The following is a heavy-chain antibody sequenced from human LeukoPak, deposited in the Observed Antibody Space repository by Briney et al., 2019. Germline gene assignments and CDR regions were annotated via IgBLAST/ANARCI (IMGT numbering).Heavy chain of an antibody. D-gene: IGHD2-2*02. V-gene: IGHV1-69*05. CDR3: ARGYCSSTSCYTPPFDY. CDR2: IIPIFGTA. CDR1: GGTFSSYA. J-gene: IGHJ4*02. Sequence: SVKLSCKASGGTFSSYAISWVRQAPGQGLEWMGGIIPIFGTANYAQKFQGRVTITTDESTSTAYMELSSLRSEDTAVYYCARGYCSSTSCYTPPFDYWGQGTLVTVSS.